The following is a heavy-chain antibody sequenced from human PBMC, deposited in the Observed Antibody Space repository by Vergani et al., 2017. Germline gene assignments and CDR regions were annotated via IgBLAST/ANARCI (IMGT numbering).Heavy chain of an antibody. CDR2: IRSKAYGGTT. D-gene: IGHD3-22*01. CDR3: TRVYDSSGYYWYFDL. CDR1: GFTFGEYA. J-gene: IGHJ2*01. V-gene: IGHV3-49*03. Sequence: EVQLVESGGGLVQPGRSLRLSCTASGFTFGEYAMSWFRQAPGKGLEWVGFIRSKAYGGTTEYAASVKGRFTISRDDSKSIAYLQMNSLKTEDTAVYYCTRVYDSSGYYWYFDLWGRGTLVTVSS.